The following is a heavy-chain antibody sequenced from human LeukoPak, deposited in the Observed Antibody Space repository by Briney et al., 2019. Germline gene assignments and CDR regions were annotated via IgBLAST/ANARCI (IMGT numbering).Heavy chain of an antibody. Sequence: PGGSLRLSCAASGFTLSSYAMSWVRQAPGKGLEWVSAISVSGNTYHADSVKGRFTISRDNSKNTLYLQMNSLRAEDTAVYYCAKLHFGYCSSTSCYLPFDYWGQGTLVTVSS. V-gene: IGHV3-23*01. CDR3: AKLHFGYCSSTSCYLPFDY. CDR1: GFTLSSYA. J-gene: IGHJ4*02. D-gene: IGHD2-2*03. CDR2: ISVSGNT.